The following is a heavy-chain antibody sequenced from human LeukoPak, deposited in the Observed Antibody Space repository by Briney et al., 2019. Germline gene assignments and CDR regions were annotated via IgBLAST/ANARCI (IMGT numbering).Heavy chain of an antibody. D-gene: IGHD3-16*01. Sequence: PSETLSLTCTVSGGFISSSSYYWGWIRQPPGKGLEWIGYIYYIGTTYYNPSLKSRVSISVDTSKNQFSLTLNSVIAADTAVYYCAREKEIWGFDYWGQGTLVTVSS. CDR1: GGFISSSSYY. J-gene: IGHJ4*02. V-gene: IGHV4-39*07. CDR2: IYYIGTT. CDR3: AREKEIWGFDY.